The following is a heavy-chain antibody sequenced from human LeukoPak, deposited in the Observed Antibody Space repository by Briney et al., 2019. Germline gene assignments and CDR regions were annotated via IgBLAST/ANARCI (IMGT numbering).Heavy chain of an antibody. CDR2: IKQDGSEK. J-gene: IGHJ4*02. Sequence: GGSLRLSCAASGFTFSSYWMSWVRQAPGKGREGVANIKQDGSEKYYVDSVKGRFTISRDNAKNSLYLQMNSLRAEDTAVYYCARDVLLTGTSGIDYWGQGTLVTVSS. CDR1: GFTFSSYW. V-gene: IGHV3-7*01. D-gene: IGHD1-20*01. CDR3: ARDVLLTGTSGIDY.